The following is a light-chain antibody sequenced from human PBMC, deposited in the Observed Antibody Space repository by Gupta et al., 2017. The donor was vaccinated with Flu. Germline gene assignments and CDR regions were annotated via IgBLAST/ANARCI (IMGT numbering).Light chain of an antibody. J-gene: IGKJ2*01. V-gene: IGKV3-20*01. CDR1: QSVSSSY. Sequence: EIVLTQSPGTLSLSPGERATLSCRASQSVSSSYLAWYQQISGQAPRLLIYSASSRATGIPGRFSGSGSGTDFTLTISRVEPEDSAFYYCQRYGNTTLYTFGQGTKLEIK. CDR2: SAS. CDR3: QRYGNTTLYT.